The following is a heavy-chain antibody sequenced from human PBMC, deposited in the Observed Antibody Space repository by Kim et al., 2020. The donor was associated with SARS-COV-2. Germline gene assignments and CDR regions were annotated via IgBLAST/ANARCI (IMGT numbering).Heavy chain of an antibody. D-gene: IGHD3-16*01. J-gene: IGHJ4*02. Sequence: SQTLSLTCAISGDSVSSNSVVWNWIRQSPSRGLEWLGRTYYRSKWYNDYAVSEKGRITINPDTSKNQFDLQLNSVTPEDTAMYYCTRASGGRGGGSDFWGQGTLVTVSS. CDR3: TRASGGRGGGSDF. CDR1: GDSVSSNSVV. CDR2: TYYRSKWYN. V-gene: IGHV6-1*01.